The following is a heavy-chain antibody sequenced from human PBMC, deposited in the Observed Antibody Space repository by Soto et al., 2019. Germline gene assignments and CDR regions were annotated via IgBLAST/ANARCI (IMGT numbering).Heavy chain of an antibody. CDR3: ARMFHCSGGTCPFDY. V-gene: IGHV2-70*04. J-gene: IGHJ4*02. D-gene: IGHD2-15*01. CDR1: GFSLSTSGMR. CDR2: IDWDDDK. Sequence: SGPTLVNPTHTLTLTCPFSGFSLSTSGMRVSWIRQPPGKALEWLARIDWDDDKFYNTSLKSRLTISKDSSKNQVVLTMTNMDPVDTATYYCARMFHCSGGTCPFDYWGQGALVTVSS.